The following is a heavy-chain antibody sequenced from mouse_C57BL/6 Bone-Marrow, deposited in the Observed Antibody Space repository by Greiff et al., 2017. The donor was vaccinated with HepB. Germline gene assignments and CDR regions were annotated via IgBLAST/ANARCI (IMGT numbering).Heavy chain of an antibody. CDR2: ISSGGSYT. Sequence: EVQGVESGGDLVKPGGSLKLSCAASGFTFSSYGMSWVRQTPDKRLEWVATISSGGSYTYYPDSVKGRFTISRDNAKNTLYLQMSSLKSEDTAMYYCARQSYSRDAIDYWGQGTSVTVSS. D-gene: IGHD2-5*01. J-gene: IGHJ4*01. CDR1: GFTFSSYG. CDR3: ARQSYSRDAIDY. V-gene: IGHV5-6*01.